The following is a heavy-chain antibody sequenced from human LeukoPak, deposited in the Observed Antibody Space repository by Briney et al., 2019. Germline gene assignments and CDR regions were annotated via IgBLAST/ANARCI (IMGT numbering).Heavy chain of an antibody. CDR1: GGSFSGYY. J-gene: IGHJ4*02. CDR3: ARVDGDYYDSSGYYY. D-gene: IGHD3-22*01. CDR2: INHSGST. V-gene: IGHV4-34*01. Sequence: PSETLSLTCAVYGGSFSGYYWSWIRQPPGKGLEWIGEINHSGSTNYNPSLKGRVTISVDTSKNQFSLKLSSVTAADTAVYYCARVDGDYYDSSGYYYWGQGILVTVSS.